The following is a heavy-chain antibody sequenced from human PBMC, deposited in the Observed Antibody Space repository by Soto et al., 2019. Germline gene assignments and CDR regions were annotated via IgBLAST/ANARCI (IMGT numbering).Heavy chain of an antibody. CDR3: ARGDYGDYVYYYYYMDV. V-gene: IGHV4-31*03. CDR1: GGSISSGGYY. Sequence: QVQLQESGPGLVKPSQTLSLTCTVSGGSISSGGYYWSWIRQHPGKGLEWIGYIYYSGSTYYNPSLKSRVTISVDTSKNQFSLKLSSVTAADTAVYYCARGDYGDYVYYYYYMDVWGKGTMFTVSS. CDR2: IYYSGST. J-gene: IGHJ6*03. D-gene: IGHD4-17*01.